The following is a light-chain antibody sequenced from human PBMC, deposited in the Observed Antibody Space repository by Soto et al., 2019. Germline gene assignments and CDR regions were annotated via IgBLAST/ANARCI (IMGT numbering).Light chain of an antibody. Sequence: DIQMTQSPSTLSASVGDRVTITCRASQSISTWLAWYQQKPGKAPKLLIYKASSLEGGVPSRFGGSGSGTLFNITISSLHPDDFAIYYCQQYNTYPLTFGGGTTVDIK. CDR2: KAS. CDR1: QSISTW. J-gene: IGKJ4*01. CDR3: QQYNTYPLT. V-gene: IGKV1-5*03.